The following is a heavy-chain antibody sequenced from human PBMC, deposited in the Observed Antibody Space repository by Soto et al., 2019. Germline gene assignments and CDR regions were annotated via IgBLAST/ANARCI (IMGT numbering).Heavy chain of an antibody. J-gene: IGHJ6*02. V-gene: IGHV3-30*18. CDR2: ISYDGSNK. D-gene: IGHD3-9*01. CDR3: AKELPYYDILTGQYNYYGMDV. CDR1: GFTFSSYG. Sequence: GSLRLSCAASGFTFSSYGMHWVRQAPGKGLEWVAVISYDGSNKYYADSVKGRFTISRDNSKNTLYLQMNSLRAEDTAVYYCAKELPYYDILTGQYNYYGMDVWGQGTTVTV.